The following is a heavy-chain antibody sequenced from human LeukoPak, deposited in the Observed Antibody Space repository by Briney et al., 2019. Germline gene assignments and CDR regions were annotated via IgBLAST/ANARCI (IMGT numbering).Heavy chain of an antibody. Sequence: SETLSLTCAVYGGSFSGYYWSWIRQPPGKGLEWIGEINHSGSTNYNPSLKSRVTISVDTSKNQFSLKLSSVTAADTAVYYCASPSWSGYSSDAFDIWGQGTMVTVSS. V-gene: IGHV4-34*01. J-gene: IGHJ3*02. CDR1: GGSFSGYY. CDR2: INHSGST. CDR3: ASPSWSGYSSDAFDI. D-gene: IGHD3-3*01.